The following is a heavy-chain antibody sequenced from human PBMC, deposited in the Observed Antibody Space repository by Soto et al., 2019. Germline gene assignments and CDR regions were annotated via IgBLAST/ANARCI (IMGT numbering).Heavy chain of an antibody. V-gene: IGHV3-30*18. Sequence: GGSLRLSCAASGFTFSSYGMHWVRQAPGKGLEWVAVISYDGSNKYYADSVKGRFTISRDNSKNTLYLQMNSLRAEDTAVYYCAKAFGNYEDYYYYHGMDVWGQGTTVTVSS. CDR2: ISYDGSNK. CDR3: AKAFGNYEDYYYYHGMDV. CDR1: GFTFSSYG. D-gene: IGHD1-7*01. J-gene: IGHJ6*02.